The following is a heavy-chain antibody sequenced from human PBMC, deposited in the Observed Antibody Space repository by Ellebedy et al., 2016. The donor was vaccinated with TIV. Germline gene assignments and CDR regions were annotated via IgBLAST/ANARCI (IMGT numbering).Heavy chain of an antibody. Sequence: GESLKISXAASGFTFSNYNMNWVRQAPGKGLEWVSSISSSSSYIYCADSVKGRFIISRDNAKNSLYLQMNSLRAEDTAGYYCARDTSRNYDILTGYYTPYYYGMDVWGQGTTVTVSS. D-gene: IGHD3-9*01. V-gene: IGHV3-21*01. CDR1: GFTFSNYN. CDR2: ISSSSSYI. CDR3: ARDTSRNYDILTGYYTPYYYGMDV. J-gene: IGHJ6*02.